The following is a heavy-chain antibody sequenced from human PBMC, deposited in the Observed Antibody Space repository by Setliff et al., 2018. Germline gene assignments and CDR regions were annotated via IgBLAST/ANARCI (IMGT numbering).Heavy chain of an antibody. V-gene: IGHV3-7*01. CDR3: VRDDADNYDAFDN. CDR1: GFSFSRHW. J-gene: IGHJ3*02. CDR2: IKQDGSTK. Sequence: GSLRLSCVVSGFSFSRHWMSWVRQAPGKALEWVADIKQDGSTKYYLDSVKGRFTISRDNAKRSLYLQMNGLRADDTGVYYCVRDDADNYDAFDNWGQGTLVTVSS. D-gene: IGHD3-22*01.